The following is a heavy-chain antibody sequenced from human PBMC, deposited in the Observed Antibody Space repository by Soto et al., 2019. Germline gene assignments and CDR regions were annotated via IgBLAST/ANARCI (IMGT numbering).Heavy chain of an antibody. CDR1: GGTFTTDT. CDR3: AKEDCSYNMGTFSFYYLDV. CDR2: IIPILGTG. D-gene: IGHD2-21*02. J-gene: IGHJ6*03. V-gene: IGHV1-69*08. Sequence: QVQLVQSGPEVKKSGSSVKVSCKLSGGTFTTDTISWLRRAPGQGLEWMGRIIPILGTGNYAQKFQGRVTITEDKSTNTGYMELSSLTSEDTAVNSCAKEDCSYNMGTFSFYYLDVWGYGTTVTVSS.